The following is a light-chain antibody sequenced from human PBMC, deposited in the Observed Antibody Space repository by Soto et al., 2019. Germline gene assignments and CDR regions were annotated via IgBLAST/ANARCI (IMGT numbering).Light chain of an antibody. Sequence: EIVLTQSPVTLSLSPGDRATLSCRASQTVSTYLAWYQQKPGQAPRLLIYDASNRATGIPARFSGRGSGTDSTLTISSLEPEDIAVYYCQQRNNWPPDITFGQGTRLDIK. CDR2: DAS. CDR3: QQRNNWPPDIT. J-gene: IGKJ5*01. V-gene: IGKV3-11*01. CDR1: QTVSTY.